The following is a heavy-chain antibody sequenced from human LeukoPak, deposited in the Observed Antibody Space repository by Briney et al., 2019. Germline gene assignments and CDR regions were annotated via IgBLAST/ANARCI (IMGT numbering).Heavy chain of an antibody. D-gene: IGHD4-11*01. V-gene: IGHV3-21*01. CDR2: ISSSSSYI. J-gene: IGHJ4*02. CDR1: GFTFSSYS. CDR3: ARDPYYSNHLDF. Sequence: PGGSLRLSCAASGFTFSSYSMNWVRQAPGKGREWVSSISSSSSYIYYADSVKGRFTISRDNAKNSLYLQMNSLRAEDTAVYYCARDPYYSNHLDFLGQGTLVTVSS.